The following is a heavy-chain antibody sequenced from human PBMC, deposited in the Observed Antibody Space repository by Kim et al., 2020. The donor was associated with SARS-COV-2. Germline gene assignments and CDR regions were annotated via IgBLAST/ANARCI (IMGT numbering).Heavy chain of an antibody. CDR3: ARQLRGYYGSGSMRDY. D-gene: IGHD3-10*01. J-gene: IGHJ4*02. V-gene: IGHV4-39*01. Sequence: PSLKSRVTRSVDTSKNQFSLKLSSVTAADTAVYYCARQLRGYYGSGSMRDYWGQGTLVTVSS.